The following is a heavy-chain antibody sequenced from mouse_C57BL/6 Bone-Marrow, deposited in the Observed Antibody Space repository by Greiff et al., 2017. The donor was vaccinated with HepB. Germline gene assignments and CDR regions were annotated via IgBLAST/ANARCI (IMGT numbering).Heavy chain of an antibody. D-gene: IGHD1-1*01. Sequence: QVQLKESGPGLVAPSQRLSITCTVSGFSLTSYAISWVRQPPGKGLEWLGVIWTGGGTNYNSALKSRLSISKDNSKSQVFLKMNSLQTDDTARYYCARNYITTVVAHWYFDVWGTGTTVTVSS. J-gene: IGHJ1*03. V-gene: IGHV2-9-1*01. CDR2: IWTGGGT. CDR3: ARNYITTVVAHWYFDV. CDR1: GFSLTSYA.